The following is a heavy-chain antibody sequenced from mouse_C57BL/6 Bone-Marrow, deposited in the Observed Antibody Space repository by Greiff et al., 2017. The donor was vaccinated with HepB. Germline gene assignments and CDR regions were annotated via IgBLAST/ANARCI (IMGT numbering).Heavy chain of an antibody. V-gene: IGHV2-5*01. Sequence: QVQLQQSGPGLVQPSQSLSITCTVSGFSLTSYGVHWVRQSPGKGLEWLGVIWRGGSTDYNAAFMSRLSITKDNSKSQVFFKMNSLQADDTAIYYCAKMDYDYDEGYYAMDYWGQGTSVTVSS. CDR2: IWRGGST. D-gene: IGHD2-4*01. CDR3: AKMDYDYDEGYYAMDY. J-gene: IGHJ4*01. CDR1: GFSLTSYG.